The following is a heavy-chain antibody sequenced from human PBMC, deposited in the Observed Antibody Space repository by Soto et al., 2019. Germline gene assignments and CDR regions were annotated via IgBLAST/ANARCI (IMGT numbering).Heavy chain of an antibody. Sequence: QVQLVQSGAEVRKPGSSVKVSCKASGGTFSSYAINWVRQAPGQGLEWMGGIIPMFGTTNYAQKFKGRVTITTVEATRTVDMELNTRRSEDAAVYYCAGAAIQGGSWYCGFDPWREGALGTVS. V-gene: IGHV1-69*01. CDR3: AGAAIQGGSWYCGFDP. CDR1: GGTFSSYA. D-gene: IGHD6-13*01. J-gene: IGHJ5*01. CDR2: IIPMFGTT.